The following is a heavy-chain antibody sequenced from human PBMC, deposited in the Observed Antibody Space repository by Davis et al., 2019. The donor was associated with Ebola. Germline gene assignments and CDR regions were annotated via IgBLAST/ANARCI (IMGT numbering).Heavy chain of an antibody. D-gene: IGHD1-26*01. V-gene: IGHV3-53*01. CDR2: IYSDGTT. Sequence: GESLKISCVASGFTVRTNYMNWVRQAPGKGLEWVSSIYSDGTTYCPDSVKGRFTISRDNSNNTLHLHMNSLRAEDTAVYFCASPFKVGSAFDVWGQGTMVTVSP. J-gene: IGHJ3*01. CDR1: GFTVRTNY. CDR3: ASPFKVGSAFDV.